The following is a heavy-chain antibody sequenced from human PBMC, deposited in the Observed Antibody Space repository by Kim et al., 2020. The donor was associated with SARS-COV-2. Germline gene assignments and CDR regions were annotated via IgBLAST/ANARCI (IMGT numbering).Heavy chain of an antibody. V-gene: IGHV1-24*01. D-gene: IGHD3-16*02. CDR3: ATDLHYDYVWGSYRPLQY. CDR1: GYTLTELS. J-gene: IGHJ4*02. CDR2: FDPEDGET. Sequence: SVKVSCKVSGYTLTELSMHWVRQAPGKGLEWMGGFDPEDGETIYAQKFQGRVTMTEDTSTDTAYMELSSLRSEDTAVYYCATDLHYDYVWGSYRPLQYWGQGTLVTVSS.